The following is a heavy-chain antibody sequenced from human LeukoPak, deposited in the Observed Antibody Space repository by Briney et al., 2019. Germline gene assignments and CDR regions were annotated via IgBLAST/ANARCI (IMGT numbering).Heavy chain of an antibody. J-gene: IGHJ6*03. CDR3: ARVVGRYCSGGSCYSYYYYMDV. Sequence: SETLSLTCTVSGGSISSYYWSWIRQPPGKGLEWLGYIYYSGSTNYNPSLKSRVTISVDTSKNQFSLKLSSVTAADTAVYYCARVVGRYCSGGSCYSYYYYMDVWGKGTTVTISS. CDR1: GGSISSYY. CDR2: IYYSGST. D-gene: IGHD2-15*01. V-gene: IGHV4-59*01.